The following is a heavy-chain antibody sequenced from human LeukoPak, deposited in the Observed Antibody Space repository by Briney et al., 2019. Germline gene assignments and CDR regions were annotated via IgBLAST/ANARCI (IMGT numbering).Heavy chain of an antibody. D-gene: IGHD3-22*01. J-gene: IGHJ4*02. CDR1: GFTFSSYA. V-gene: IGHV3-23*01. CDR2: ISGSGGST. CDR3: ATDYYDSSGYSVGPAFY. Sequence: GGSLRLSCAASGFTFSSYAMSWVRQAPGKRLEWVSAISGSGGSTYYADSVKGRFTISRDNSKNTLYLQMNSLRAEDTAVYYCATDYYDSSGYSVGPAFYWGQGTLVTVSS.